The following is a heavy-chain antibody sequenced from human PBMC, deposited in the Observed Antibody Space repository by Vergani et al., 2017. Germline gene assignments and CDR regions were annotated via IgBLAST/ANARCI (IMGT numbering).Heavy chain of an antibody. J-gene: IGHJ5*02. CDR1: GFTFDDYA. D-gene: IGHD2-15*01. CDR2: ISWNSGSI. V-gene: IGHV3-9*01. Sequence: EVQLVESGGGLVQPGRSLRLSCAASGFTFDDYAMHWVRQAPGKGLEWVSGISWNSGSIGYADSVKGRFTISRDNAKNSLYLQMNSLRAEDTALYYCARVGIVNWFDPWGQGTLVTVSS. CDR3: ARVGIVNWFDP.